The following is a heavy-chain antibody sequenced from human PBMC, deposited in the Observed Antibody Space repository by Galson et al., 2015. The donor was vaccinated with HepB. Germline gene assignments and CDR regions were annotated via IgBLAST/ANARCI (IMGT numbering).Heavy chain of an antibody. CDR3: AKDPYLYSALAGTMAGFDY. Sequence: SLRLSCAASGFTSSNYGMHWVRQAPGKGLEWVAVISYDGSNKYYADSVKGRFTIPRDNSKNTLYLQMNSLRAEDTALYYCAKDPYLYSALAGTMAGFDYWGQGTLVTVSP. J-gene: IGHJ4*02. CDR1: GFTSSNYG. V-gene: IGHV3-30*18. CDR2: ISYDGSNK. D-gene: IGHD6-19*01.